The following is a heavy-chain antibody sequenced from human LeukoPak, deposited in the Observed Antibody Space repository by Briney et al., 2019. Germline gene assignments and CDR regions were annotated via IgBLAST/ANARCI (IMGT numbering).Heavy chain of an antibody. V-gene: IGHV3-7*01. CDR2: ISPGGSDK. CDR3: ARPRGCSSTCSNFDY. D-gene: IGHD2-15*01. Sequence: GGSLRLSCAASGFSFSGFSMSWVRQAPGKGPERVANISPGGSDKYYVDSTKGRFTISRDNAKNSLYLQMNSLRAEDTAVYYCARPRGCSSTCSNFDYWGQGALVTVSS. CDR1: GFSFSGFS. J-gene: IGHJ4*02.